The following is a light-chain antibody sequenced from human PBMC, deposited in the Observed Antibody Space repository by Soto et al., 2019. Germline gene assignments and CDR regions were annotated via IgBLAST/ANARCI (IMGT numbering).Light chain of an antibody. CDR1: EDIRDC. J-gene: IGKJ2*01. V-gene: IGKV1-33*01. CDR2: DAS. CDR3: QQCEDLPYT. Sequence: DIQMTQSPSSLSASVGDRVTITCQASEDIRDCLNWYQQKPGKAPKLLVYDASNVETGVPSRFSGSGSGTYFTFPITALQPEDIVTYYCQQCEDLPYTFGQGTKLEI.